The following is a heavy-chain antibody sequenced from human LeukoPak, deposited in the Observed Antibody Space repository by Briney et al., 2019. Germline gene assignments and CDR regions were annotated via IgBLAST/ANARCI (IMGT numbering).Heavy chain of an antibody. CDR2: INPNSGGT. V-gene: IGHV1-2*02. CDR3: ARVAADYGDSYFDY. D-gene: IGHD4-17*01. J-gene: IGHJ4*02. Sequence: ASVKVSCKASGYTFTGYYMHWVRQAPGQGLEWMGWINPNSGGTNYAQKFQGRVTMTRDTSISTAYMELSRLRSDDTAVYYCARVAADYGDSYFDYWGQGTLVTVSS. CDR1: GYTFTGYY.